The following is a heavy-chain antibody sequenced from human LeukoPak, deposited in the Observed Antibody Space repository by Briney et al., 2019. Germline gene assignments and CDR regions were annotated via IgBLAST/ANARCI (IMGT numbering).Heavy chain of an antibody. CDR2: IYSGGST. D-gene: IGHD3-10*01. J-gene: IGHJ4*02. CDR3: AKDGDYYGSGSHFDY. V-gene: IGHV3-53*05. Sequence: HPGGSLRLSCAASGFTVSSNYMSWVRQAPGKGLEWVSVIYSGGSTYYADSVKGRFTISRDNSKNTLYLQMNSLRAEDTAVYYCAKDGDYYGSGSHFDYWGQGTLVTVSS. CDR1: GFTVSSNY.